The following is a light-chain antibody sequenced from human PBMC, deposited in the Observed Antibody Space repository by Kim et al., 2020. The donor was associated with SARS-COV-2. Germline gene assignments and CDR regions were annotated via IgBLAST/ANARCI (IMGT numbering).Light chain of an antibody. Sequence: GDRVTITCRASQSISSYLNWYQQKPGKAPKLLIYAASSLQSGVPSRFSGSGSGTDFTLTISSLQPEDFATYYCQQSYSTPATFGQGTKVDIK. J-gene: IGKJ1*01. CDR3: QQSYSTPAT. V-gene: IGKV1-39*01. CDR2: AAS. CDR1: QSISSY.